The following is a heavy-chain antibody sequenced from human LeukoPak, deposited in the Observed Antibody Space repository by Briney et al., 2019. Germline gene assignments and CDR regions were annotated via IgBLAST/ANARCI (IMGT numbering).Heavy chain of an antibody. Sequence: SETLSLTCTVSGGSISSYYWSWIRQPAGKGLEWSGRIYSSGSTNYNPSLKSRVTMSVDTSKNQFSLKLSSVTAADTAVYYCARGQYHLLYWYFDLWGRGTLVTVSS. J-gene: IGHJ2*01. D-gene: IGHD2-2*01. CDR1: GGSISSYY. CDR3: ARGQYHLLYWYFDL. CDR2: IYSSGST. V-gene: IGHV4-4*07.